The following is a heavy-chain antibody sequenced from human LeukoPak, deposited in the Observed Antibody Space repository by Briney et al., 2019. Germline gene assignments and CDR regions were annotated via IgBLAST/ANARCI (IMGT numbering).Heavy chain of an antibody. Sequence: PGGSLRVPCTASGFTFSSYWMHWVRQAPGKGLVWVSRINSDGSNTRYADSVKGRFTISRDNAKNTLYLQMNSLRAEDTAVYYCARGLGANDASDIWGQGTRVTVSS. CDR2: INSDGSNT. CDR3: ARGLGANDASDI. CDR1: GFTFSSYW. J-gene: IGHJ3*02. D-gene: IGHD3-16*01. V-gene: IGHV3-74*01.